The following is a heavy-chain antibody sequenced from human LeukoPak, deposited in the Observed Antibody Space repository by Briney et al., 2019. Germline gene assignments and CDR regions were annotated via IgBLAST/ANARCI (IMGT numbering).Heavy chain of an antibody. CDR3: ARGVDSFDV. J-gene: IGHJ3*01. CDR2: ISDSGSIT. CDR1: GFAFSSQA. V-gene: IGHV3-23*01. D-gene: IGHD6-25*01. Sequence: GGSLRLSCAASGFAFSSQAMGWVRQAPGKGLEWVSVISDSGSITYYADSVKGRFTISRDNSKNTLYLQMNSLRAVDTAVFYCARGVDSFDVWGQGTMVTVSS.